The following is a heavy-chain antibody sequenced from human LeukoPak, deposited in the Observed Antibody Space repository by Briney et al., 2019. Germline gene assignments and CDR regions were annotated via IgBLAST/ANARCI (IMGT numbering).Heavy chain of an antibody. J-gene: IGHJ5*02. CDR3: ARDWRVGAEPFDP. CDR2: IYDDGSI. CDR1: GFSFSSNY. Sequence: PGGSLRVSCAASGFSFSSNYMSWVRQAPGKGLEWVSVIYDDGSIYYADSVKGRFTVSRDNSKNTMYLQMNSLRAEDTAVYYCARDWRVGAEPFDPWGQGTLVTLSS. V-gene: IGHV3-53*01. D-gene: IGHD1-26*01.